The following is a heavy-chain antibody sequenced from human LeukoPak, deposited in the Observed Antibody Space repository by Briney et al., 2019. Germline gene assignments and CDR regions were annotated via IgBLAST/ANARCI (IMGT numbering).Heavy chain of an antibody. CDR1: GDSVASNSVA. Sequence: SQTLSPTCAISGDSVASNSVAWNWIRQSPSRGLEWLGRTYYRSKWYNDYAVSVKSRITINPDTSKNQFSLQLNSVTPEDTAVYYCARVGVAVAVYDYWGQGTLVTVSS. D-gene: IGHD6-19*01. V-gene: IGHV6-1*01. CDR2: TYYRSKWYN. J-gene: IGHJ4*02. CDR3: ARVGVAVAVYDY.